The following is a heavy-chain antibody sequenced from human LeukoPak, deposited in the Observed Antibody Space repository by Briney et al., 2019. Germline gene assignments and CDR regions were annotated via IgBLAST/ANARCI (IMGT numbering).Heavy chain of an antibody. Sequence: ASVKVSCKPSGYTFTDYYIHWVRQAPGQGLEWMGIINPTGGSTSYAQKFQGRITLTRDTSTNTVYMEVSSLRSEDTAVYYCTREEPRHYFDFWGQGSLVTVSS. J-gene: IGHJ4*02. CDR3: TREEPRHYFDF. CDR1: GYTFTDYY. CDR2: INPTGGST. D-gene: IGHD1-26*01. V-gene: IGHV1-46*01.